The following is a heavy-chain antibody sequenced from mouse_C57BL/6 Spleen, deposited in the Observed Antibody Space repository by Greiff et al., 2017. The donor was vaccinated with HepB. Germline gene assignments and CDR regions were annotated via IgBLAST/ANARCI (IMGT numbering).Heavy chain of an antibody. V-gene: IGHV1-50*01. Sequence: VQLQQPGAELVKPGASVKLSCKASGYTFTSYWMQWVKQRPGQGLEWIGEIDPSDSYTNYNQKFKGKATLTVDTSSSTAYMQLSSLTSEDSAVYYCASTRFAYWGQGTLVTVSA. CDR2: IDPSDSYT. J-gene: IGHJ3*01. CDR1: GYTFTSYW. CDR3: ASTRFAY.